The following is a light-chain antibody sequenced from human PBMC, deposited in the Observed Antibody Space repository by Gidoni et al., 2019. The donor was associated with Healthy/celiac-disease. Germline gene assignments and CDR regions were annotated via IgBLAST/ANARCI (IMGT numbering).Light chain of an antibody. CDR1: QSVSSSY. V-gene: IGKV3-20*01. J-gene: IGKJ4*01. CDR3: QQDGSSPLT. CDR2: GAS. Sequence: IVLTQSPGTLSLSPGERATLSCRASQSVSSSYLAWYQQKPGQAPRLLIYGASSRATGIPDRFSGSGSGTDFTLTISRLEPEEFAVDYCQQDGSSPLTFGGGTKVEIK.